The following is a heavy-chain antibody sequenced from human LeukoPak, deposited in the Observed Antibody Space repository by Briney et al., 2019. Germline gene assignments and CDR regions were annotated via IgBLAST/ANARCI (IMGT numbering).Heavy chain of an antibody. Sequence: ASVKVSCKASGYTFTSYYMHWVRQAPGQGLEWMGIINPSGGSTSYAQKFQGRVTMTRDTSTSTVYMELSSLRSEDTAVYYCAREGIVGATGRGYYGMDVWGQGTTVTVSS. CDR3: AREGIVGATGRGYYGMDV. J-gene: IGHJ6*02. CDR1: GYTFTSYY. V-gene: IGHV1-46*01. CDR2: INPSGGST. D-gene: IGHD1-26*01.